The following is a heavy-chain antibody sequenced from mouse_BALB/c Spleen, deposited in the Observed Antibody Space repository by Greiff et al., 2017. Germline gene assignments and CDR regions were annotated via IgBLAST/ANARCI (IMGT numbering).Heavy chain of an antibody. CDR3: ARVRRGGFDY. CDR1: GYSITSGYY. V-gene: IGHV3-6*02. CDR2: ISYDGSN. J-gene: IGHJ2*01. D-gene: IGHD2-12*01. Sequence: EVKLMESGPGLVKPSQSLSLTCSVTGYSITSGYYWNWIRQFPGNKLEWMGYISYDGSNNYNPSLKNRISITRDTSKNQFFLKLNSVTTEDTATYYCARVRRGGFDYWGQGTTLTVSS.